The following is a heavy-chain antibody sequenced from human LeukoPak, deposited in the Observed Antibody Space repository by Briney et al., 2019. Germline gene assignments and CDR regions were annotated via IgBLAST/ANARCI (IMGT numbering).Heavy chain of an antibody. J-gene: IGHJ4*02. Sequence: GGSLRLSCAASGFTFNSYAMSWVRQAPGKGLEWVSTISGSGGSSYYADSVKGLFTISRDNSKNTLYLQTNSLRAEDTAVYYCAKEGGIAAVQYQFDYWGQGTLVTVSS. CDR1: GFTFNSYA. V-gene: IGHV3-23*01. CDR3: AKEGGIAAVQYQFDY. D-gene: IGHD6-13*01. CDR2: ISGSGGSS.